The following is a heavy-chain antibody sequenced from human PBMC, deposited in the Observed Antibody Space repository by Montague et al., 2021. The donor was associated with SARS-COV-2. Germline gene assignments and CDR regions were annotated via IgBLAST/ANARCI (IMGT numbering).Heavy chain of an antibody. CDR2: IDYGGST. J-gene: IGHJ3*02. CDR1: GGSISSYY. V-gene: IGHV4-59*01. Sequence: SETRSLTCTVSGGSISSYYWSWIRQPPGKGLEWIGYIDYGGSTXXXPSXXXRVTISVDTSKNQFSLKLSSVTAADTAVYYCAREVRYYYDSSGPGAFDIWGQGTMVTVSS. CDR3: AREVRYYYDSSGPGAFDI. D-gene: IGHD3-22*01.